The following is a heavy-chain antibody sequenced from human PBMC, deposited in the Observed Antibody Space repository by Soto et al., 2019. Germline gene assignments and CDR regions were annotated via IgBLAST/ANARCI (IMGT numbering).Heavy chain of an antibody. J-gene: IGHJ4*02. V-gene: IGHV1-3*05. CDR2: INAGNGNT. CDR1: GYTFTGYA. CDR3: ARAVAVPADFDY. Sequence: QVQLVQSGAEEKKPGASVKVSCKASGYTFTGYAMHWVRQAPGQRLEWMGWINAGNGNTKYSQKFQGRVTITRDTSASAASMELSSLRSEVTAVYYCARAVAVPADFDYWGPGTLVTVSS. D-gene: IGHD6-19*01.